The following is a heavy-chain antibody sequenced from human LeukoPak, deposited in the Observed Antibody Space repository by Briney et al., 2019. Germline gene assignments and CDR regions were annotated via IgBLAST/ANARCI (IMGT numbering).Heavy chain of an antibody. V-gene: IGHV1-69*05. D-gene: IGHD1-26*01. Sequence: EASVKVSCKASGGTFSSYAISWVRQAPGQGLEWMGGIIPIFGTANYAQKFQGRVTITTDESTSTAYMELSSLRSEDTAVYYCARGRWELLRSYWYFDLWGRGTLVTVSS. CDR2: IIPIFGTA. CDR1: GGTFSSYA. J-gene: IGHJ2*01. CDR3: ARGRWELLRSYWYFDL.